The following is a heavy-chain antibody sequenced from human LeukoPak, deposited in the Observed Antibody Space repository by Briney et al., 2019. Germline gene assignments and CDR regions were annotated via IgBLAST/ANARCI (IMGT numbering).Heavy chain of an antibody. CDR1: GCRFYSQW. V-gene: IGHV5-51*01. D-gene: IGHD6-6*01. J-gene: IGHJ4*02. CDR3: ARRFGSSPADIYFDY. CDR2: IYPGDSDT. Sequence: GESLKISCKGSGCRFYSQWIGWVRQMPGKGLEWMGIIYPGDSDTRYSPSFEGQVTISADKSINTAYLQWSTLKASDTAMYYCARRFGSSPADIYFDYWGQGTLVTVSS.